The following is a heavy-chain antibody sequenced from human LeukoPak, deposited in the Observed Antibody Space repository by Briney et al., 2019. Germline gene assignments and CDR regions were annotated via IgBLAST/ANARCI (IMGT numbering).Heavy chain of an antibody. D-gene: IGHD3-10*01. CDR1: GFTFSSYA. J-gene: IGHJ6*02. CDR2: IGSGSGGTT. V-gene: IGHV3-23*01. CDR3: AKNYESGRGVPYGMDV. Sequence: PGGSLRLSCAASGFTFSSYAMSWVRQAPGKGLEWVSAIGSGSGGTTIYADSVKGRFTISRDNSKNTLYLQTSSLRDEDTAVYYCAKNYESGRGVPYGMDVWGQGTTVTVSS.